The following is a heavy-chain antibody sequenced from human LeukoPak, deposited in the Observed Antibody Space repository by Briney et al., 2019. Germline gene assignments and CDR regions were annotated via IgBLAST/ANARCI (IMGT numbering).Heavy chain of an antibody. Sequence: PGGSLRLSCAASGFTFSTYGMSWVRQAPGKGPEWVSAISGSGGSTYYADSVKGRFTISRDNSKNTLYLQMNSLRAEDTAVYYCAKELILAVAGTDDAFDIWGQGTMVTVSS. D-gene: IGHD6-19*01. V-gene: IGHV3-23*01. CDR3: AKELILAVAGTDDAFDI. CDR2: ISGSGGST. CDR1: GFTFSTYG. J-gene: IGHJ3*02.